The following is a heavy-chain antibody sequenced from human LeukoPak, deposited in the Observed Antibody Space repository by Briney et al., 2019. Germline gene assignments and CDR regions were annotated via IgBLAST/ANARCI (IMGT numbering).Heavy chain of an antibody. D-gene: IGHD5-12*01. CDR1: GYTFTGYY. V-gene: IGHV1-2*02. Sequence: ASVKVSCKASGYTFTGYYMHWVRQAPGQGLEWMGWINPNSGGTNYAQKFQGRVTMTKDTSISTAYMDLNRLRSDDTAVYYCARDTLGYSGYPDYWGQGTLVTVSS. J-gene: IGHJ4*02. CDR3: ARDTLGYSGYPDY. CDR2: INPNSGGT.